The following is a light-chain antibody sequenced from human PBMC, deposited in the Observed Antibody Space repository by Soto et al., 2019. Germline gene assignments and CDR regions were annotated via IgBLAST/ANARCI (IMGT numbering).Light chain of an antibody. V-gene: IGKV3-11*01. CDR2: DAS. Sequence: DIVLTQSPATLSLSPGERATLSCRASQSVSNYLAWYQQKPGQAPRLLIYDASNRATGIPARFSGSGSGTDFTLTISSLEPEHFAVYYCQQRSNWPPRITFGGGTKVEIK. J-gene: IGKJ4*01. CDR3: QQRSNWPPRIT. CDR1: QSVSNY.